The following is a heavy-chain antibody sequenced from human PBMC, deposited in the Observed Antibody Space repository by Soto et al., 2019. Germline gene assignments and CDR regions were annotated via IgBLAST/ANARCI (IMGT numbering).Heavy chain of an antibody. V-gene: IGHV1-58*01. CDR3: AADRTRYDFWT. D-gene: IGHD3-3*01. CDR1: GFTFSRSA. CDR2: IVVGSGNT. J-gene: IGHJ5*02. Sequence: GASVKVSCKASGFTFSRSAVQWVRQARGQRLEWIGWIVVGSGNTNYAQKFQERVTISRDMSTNTAYMELKSLRSEDTAVYYCAADRTRYDFWTWGQGTLVTVSS.